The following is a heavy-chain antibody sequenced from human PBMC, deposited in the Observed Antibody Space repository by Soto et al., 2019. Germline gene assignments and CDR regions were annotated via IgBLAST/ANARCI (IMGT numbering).Heavy chain of an antibody. D-gene: IGHD2-8*02. Sequence: GWSLRLSCAASGFTFSDYYMSWIRQAPGKGLEWVACIWYDGSNKYYADSVKGRFTISRDNSKNTLYLQMNSLRAEDTAVYYWRRDQSGRGFDPWGQGTMGTVSS. J-gene: IGHJ5*02. CDR2: IWYDGSNK. CDR1: GFTFSDYY. V-gene: IGHV3-33*08. CDR3: RRDQSGRGFDP.